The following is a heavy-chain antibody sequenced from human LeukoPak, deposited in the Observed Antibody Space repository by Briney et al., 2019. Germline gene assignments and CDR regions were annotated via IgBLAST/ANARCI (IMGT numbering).Heavy chain of an antibody. Sequence: SETLSLTCSVSGGSISTYFWSWIRQPPGKGLEWIGYIHDSGSTNYNPSLKSRVTISVDTSKNQFSLKLSSVTAADTAVYYCARHLLTVVTLEEIFDYWGQGTLVTVSS. CDR1: GGSISTYF. V-gene: IGHV4-59*08. CDR2: IHDSGST. D-gene: IGHD4-23*01. J-gene: IGHJ4*02. CDR3: ARHLLTVVTLEEIFDY.